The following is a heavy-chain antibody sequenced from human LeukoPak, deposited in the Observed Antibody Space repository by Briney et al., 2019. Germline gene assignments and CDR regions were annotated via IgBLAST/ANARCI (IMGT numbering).Heavy chain of an antibody. CDR2: ISGGGGST. Sequence: PGGSLRLSCAASGFTFSSYAMSWVRQAPGKGLEWVSAISGGGGSTYYADSVKGRFTISRDNSKNTLYLQMNSLRAEDTAVYYCAKGARSCSGGSCYYVHYYGMDVWGQGTTVTVSS. V-gene: IGHV3-23*01. D-gene: IGHD2-15*01. CDR3: AKGARSCSGGSCYYVHYYGMDV. CDR1: GFTFSSYA. J-gene: IGHJ6*02.